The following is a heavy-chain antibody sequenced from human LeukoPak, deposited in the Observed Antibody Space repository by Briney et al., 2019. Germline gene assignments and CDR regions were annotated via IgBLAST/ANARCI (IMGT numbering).Heavy chain of an antibody. J-gene: IGHJ4*02. Sequence: SETLSLTCAVYGGSFSGYYWSWIRQPPGKGLEWIGEINHSGSTNYNPSLKSRATISVDTSKNQFSLKLSSVTAADTAVYYCASTCSGGSCYYVYWGQGTLVTDSS. CDR2: INHSGST. CDR3: ASTCSGGSCYYVY. CDR1: GGSFSGYY. V-gene: IGHV4-34*01. D-gene: IGHD2-15*01.